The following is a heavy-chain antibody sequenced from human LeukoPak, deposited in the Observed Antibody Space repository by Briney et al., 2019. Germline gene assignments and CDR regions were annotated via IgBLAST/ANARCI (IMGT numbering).Heavy chain of an antibody. V-gene: IGHV3-21*01. J-gene: IGHJ4*02. D-gene: IGHD4-23*01. Sequence: GGSLRLSCAASGFTFSSYSMNWVRQAPGKGLEWVSTIISSSSYIYYADSVKGRFTISRDNAKNSLYLQMNSLRAEDTAVYYCARDDYGGNFGYWGQGTLVTVSS. CDR3: ARDDYGGNFGY. CDR2: IISSSSYI. CDR1: GFTFSSYS.